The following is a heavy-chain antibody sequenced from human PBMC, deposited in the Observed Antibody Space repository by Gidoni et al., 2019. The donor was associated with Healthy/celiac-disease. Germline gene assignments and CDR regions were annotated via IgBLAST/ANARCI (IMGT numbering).Heavy chain of an antibody. J-gene: IGHJ4*02. CDR2: INPNSGGT. Sequence: QVQLVQSGAEVKKPGASVKVSCKASGYTFTGYSMHWVRQAPGQGLEWMGWINPNSGGTNYAQKFQGRVTMTRDTSISTAYMELSRLRSDDTAVYYCASSGGYCSSTSCYAHWGQGTLVTVSS. D-gene: IGHD2-2*01. V-gene: IGHV1-2*02. CDR3: ASSGGYCSSTSCYAH. CDR1: GYTFTGYS.